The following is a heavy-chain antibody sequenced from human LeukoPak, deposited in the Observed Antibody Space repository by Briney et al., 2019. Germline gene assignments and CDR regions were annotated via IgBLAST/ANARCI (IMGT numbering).Heavy chain of an antibody. CDR3: TTEFTMIVVAHDAFDI. J-gene: IGHJ3*02. CDR2: IKSKTDGGTT. CDR1: GFTFSNAW. Sequence: PGGSLRLSCAASGFTFSNAWMSWVRQAPGKGLEWVGRIKSKTDGGTTDYAAPVKGRFTISRDESKNTLYLQMNSLKTEDTAVYYCTTEFTMIVVAHDAFDIWGQGTMVTVSS. D-gene: IGHD3-22*01. V-gene: IGHV3-15*01.